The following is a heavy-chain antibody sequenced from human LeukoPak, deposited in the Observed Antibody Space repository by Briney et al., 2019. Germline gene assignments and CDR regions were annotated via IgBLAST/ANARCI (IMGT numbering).Heavy chain of an antibody. Sequence: SETLSLTCTVSGDSVSNGNYYWSWLRQPPGKALEWIGYIYYTGKTYYNPSLEGRVTILVDTSRNHFSVKLSSVTAADTAVYYCARGARRIVPAAIAYWGQGTLVTVSS. CDR3: ARGARRIVPAAIAY. CDR2: IYYTGKT. V-gene: IGHV4-61*03. J-gene: IGHJ4*02. D-gene: IGHD2-2*01. CDR1: GDSVSNGNYY.